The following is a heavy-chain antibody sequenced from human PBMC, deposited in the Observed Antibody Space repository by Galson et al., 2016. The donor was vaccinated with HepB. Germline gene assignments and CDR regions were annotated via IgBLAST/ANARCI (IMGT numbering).Heavy chain of an antibody. CDR3: ARDDYYGMDV. V-gene: IGHV3-21*01. Sequence: SLRLSCAASGFTFSSFFMNWVRQAPGKGLEWVSSISSSSTYIYYADSVKGRFTISRDNAKNSLYLQMNSLRAEDTAVYYCARDDYYGMDVWGQGTTVTVSS. CDR1: GFTFSSFF. J-gene: IGHJ6*02. D-gene: IGHD3-10*01. CDR2: ISSSSTYI.